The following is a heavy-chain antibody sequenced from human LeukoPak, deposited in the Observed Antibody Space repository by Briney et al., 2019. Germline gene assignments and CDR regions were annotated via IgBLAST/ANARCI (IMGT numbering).Heavy chain of an antibody. Sequence: GASVKVSCKASGYTFTGYYMHWVRQAPGQGLEWMGWINPESGGTNYAQKFQGRVTMTRDTSISTAYMELSRLRSDDTAVYYCASVTLSVYDGDYRGQGTLVTVSS. J-gene: IGHJ4*02. CDR3: ASVTLSVYDGDY. V-gene: IGHV1-2*02. CDR1: GYTFTGYY. CDR2: INPESGGT. D-gene: IGHD5/OR15-5a*01.